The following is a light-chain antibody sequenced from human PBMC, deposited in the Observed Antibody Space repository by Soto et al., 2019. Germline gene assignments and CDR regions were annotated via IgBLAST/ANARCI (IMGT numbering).Light chain of an antibody. J-gene: IGKJ5*01. CDR1: QSVSSY. V-gene: IGKV3-11*01. Sequence: EIVWTQSPATLSLSPGERATLSCMASQSVSSYLAWYQQKPGQAPRLLIYDASNRATGIPARFSGSGSGTDFTLTISSLEPEDFAVYYCQQRSNWPPITFGPGTRLEIK. CDR3: QQRSNWPPIT. CDR2: DAS.